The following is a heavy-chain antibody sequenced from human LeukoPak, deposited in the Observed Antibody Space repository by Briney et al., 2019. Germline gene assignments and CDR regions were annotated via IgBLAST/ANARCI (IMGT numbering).Heavy chain of an antibody. V-gene: IGHV3-66*01. CDR3: ARAHGDYWFDP. CDR2: TYSGGST. CDR1: GFTVSSNY. J-gene: IGHJ5*02. Sequence: GGSLRLSCAASGFTVSSNYMSWVRQAPGKGLEWVSVTYSGGSTYYAGSVKGRFTISRDNSKNTLYLQMNSLRAEDTAVYYCARAHGDYWFDPWGQGTLVTVSS.